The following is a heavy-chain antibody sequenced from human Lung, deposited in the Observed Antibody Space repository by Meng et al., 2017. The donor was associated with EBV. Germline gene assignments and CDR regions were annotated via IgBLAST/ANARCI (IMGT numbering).Heavy chain of an antibody. Sequence: VQPQESGPGLVKPSRTLSLTGHFSSASTSINNYWTWVRQSPGKGLEWIGEIYHNENTNYNPSLMSRVTMSLDKSKNHFSLNLRSVTAADTAVYFCARAPGNWNFDSWGQGTLVTVSS. D-gene: IGHD1-20*01. CDR2: IYHNENT. CDR1: SASTSINNY. J-gene: IGHJ4*02. CDR3: ARAPGNWNFDS. V-gene: IGHV4-4*02.